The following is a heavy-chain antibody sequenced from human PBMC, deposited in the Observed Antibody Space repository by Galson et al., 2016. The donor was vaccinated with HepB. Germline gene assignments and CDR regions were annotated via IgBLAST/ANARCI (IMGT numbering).Heavy chain of an antibody. CDR1: GFPFSTYA. D-gene: IGHD1-14*01. J-gene: IGHJ3*02. V-gene: IGHV3-30-3*01. CDR3: ARDLSIEGVDRAAFDI. CDR2: IPSDGRNT. Sequence: SLRLSCAASGFPFSTYAMHWVRQAPGKGLEWVVFIPSDGRNTNYADSMKGRFTLSRDNSKKTLYLQMNSLRAEDTALYYCARDLSIEGVDRAAFDIWGQGTMVTVSS.